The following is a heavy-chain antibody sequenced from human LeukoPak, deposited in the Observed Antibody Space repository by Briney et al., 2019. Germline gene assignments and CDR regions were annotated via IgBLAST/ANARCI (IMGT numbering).Heavy chain of an antibody. V-gene: IGHV4-39*07. J-gene: IGHJ4*02. Sequence: SETLSLTCTVSGGSISSSSYYWGWIRQPPGKGLEWIGSIYYSGSTYYNPSLKSRVTISVDTSKNQFSLKLSSVTAADTAVYYCARLSQTGDHAFDYWGQGTLVTVSS. CDR2: IYYSGST. D-gene: IGHD7-27*01. CDR1: GGSISSSSYY. CDR3: ARLSQTGDHAFDY.